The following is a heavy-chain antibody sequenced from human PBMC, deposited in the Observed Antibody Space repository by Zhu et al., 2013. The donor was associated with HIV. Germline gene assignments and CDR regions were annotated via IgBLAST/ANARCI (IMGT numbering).Heavy chain of an antibody. J-gene: IGHJ6*02. V-gene: IGHV1-24*01. CDR3: ATGVSTRKPYYGLDV. Sequence: QVQLVQSGAEVKKPGSSVKVSCKASGGTFSNYAISWVRQVPGQGLEWLGGFDPDDAETIYARKFQGRVTMTEDTSTETASMELIRLTSEDTAVYYCATGVSTRKPYYGLDVWGQGTTVTVSS. CDR2: FDPDDAET. CDR1: GGTFSNYA.